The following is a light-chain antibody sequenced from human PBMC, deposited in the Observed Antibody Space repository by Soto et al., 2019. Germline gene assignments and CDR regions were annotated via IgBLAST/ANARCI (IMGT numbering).Light chain of an antibody. CDR1: NTDVGGYNY. CDR3: NSYTSSSTLL. V-gene: IGLV2-14*01. CDR2: DVT. Sequence: QSVLTQPASVSGSPGQSITISCTGTNTDVGGYNYVSWYQQHPGKAPKLIIYDVTDRPSGVSNRFSGSKSANTASLTISGLQAEDEANYYCNSYTSSSTLLFGGGTKLTVL. J-gene: IGLJ3*02.